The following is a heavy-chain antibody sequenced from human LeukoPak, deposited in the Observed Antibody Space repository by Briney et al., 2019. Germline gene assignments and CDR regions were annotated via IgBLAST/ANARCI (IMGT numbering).Heavy chain of an antibody. J-gene: IGHJ4*02. D-gene: IGHD2-8*02. CDR2: IYYSGST. Sequence: SETLSLTCTVSGGSISSYYWSWIRQPPGKGLEWIGYIYYSGSTNYNPSLKSRVTISVDTSKNQFSLKLSSVTAADTAVYYCARDRTGVGHFDYWGQGTLVTVSS. CDR1: GGSISSYY. CDR3: ARDRTGVGHFDY. V-gene: IGHV4-59*01.